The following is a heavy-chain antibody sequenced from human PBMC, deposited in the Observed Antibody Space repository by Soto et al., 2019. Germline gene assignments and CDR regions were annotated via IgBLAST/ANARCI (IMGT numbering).Heavy chain of an antibody. V-gene: IGHV1-69*13. D-gene: IGHD5-18*01. CDR1: GGTFSSYA. J-gene: IGHJ4*02. CDR2: IIPIFGTA. Sequence: SVKVSCKASGGTFSSYAISWVRQAPGQGLEWMGGIIPIFGTANYAQKFQGRVTITADESTSTAYMGLSSLRSEDTAVYYCARGHSYGNIIDYWGQGTLVTVSS. CDR3: ARGHSYGNIIDY.